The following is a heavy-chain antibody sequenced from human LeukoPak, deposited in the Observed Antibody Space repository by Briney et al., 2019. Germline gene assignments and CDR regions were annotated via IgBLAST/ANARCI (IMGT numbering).Heavy chain of an antibody. CDR3: ARGLDYGDYWVPVYYFDY. Sequence: ASVKVSCKASGYTFTGYYMHWVRQAPGRGLEWMGWINPNSGGTNYAQKFQGRVTMTRDTSISTAYMELSRLRSDDTAVYYCARGLDYGDYWVPVYYFDYWGQGTLVTVSS. CDR2: INPNSGGT. CDR1: GYTFTGYY. J-gene: IGHJ4*02. V-gene: IGHV1-2*02. D-gene: IGHD4-17*01.